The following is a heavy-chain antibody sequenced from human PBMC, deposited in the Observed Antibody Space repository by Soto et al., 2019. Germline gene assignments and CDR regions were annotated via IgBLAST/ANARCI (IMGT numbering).Heavy chain of an antibody. CDR2: ISYDGRNK. CDR3: VKDGSSGWPYFYDMDV. V-gene: IGHV3-30*18. Sequence: GGSLRLSCAASGFTFRSYGMHWVRQAPGKGLEWVAVISYDGRNKYYADAVKGRFTISRDNSKHTLYMQMRSLRAEDTAVYYCVKDGSSGWPYFYDMDVWGQGTTVTVSS. D-gene: IGHD6-19*01. J-gene: IGHJ6*02. CDR1: GFTFRSYG.